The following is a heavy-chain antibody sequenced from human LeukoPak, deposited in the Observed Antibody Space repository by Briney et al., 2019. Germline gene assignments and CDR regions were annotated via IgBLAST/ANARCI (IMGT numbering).Heavy chain of an antibody. CDR2: ISYDGSNK. J-gene: IGHJ4*02. CDR1: GFTFSSYA. CDR3: ARRANGLDY. D-gene: IGHD1-1*01. V-gene: IGHV3-30*04. Sequence: GGSLRLSCAASGFTFSSYAMHWVRQAPGKGLEWVAVISYDGSNKYYADSVKRRFTISRDNSNNTLYLQMNSLRAEDTAVYYCARRANGLDYWGQGTLVTVSS.